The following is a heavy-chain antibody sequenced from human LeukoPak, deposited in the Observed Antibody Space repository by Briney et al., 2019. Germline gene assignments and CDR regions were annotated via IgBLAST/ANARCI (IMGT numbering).Heavy chain of an antibody. CDR1: GYTFTAYY. V-gene: IGHV1-2*02. J-gene: IGHJ2*01. CDR3: AIQPWGSGNNWYFDL. Sequence: ASVKVSCKASGYTFTAYYIHWVRQAPGQGLEWMGWISTNSGGTDYAQKFKGRVTMTRETYISTTYVELSSLTSDDTAVYYCAIQPWGSGNNWYFDLWGRGTLVTVSS. CDR2: ISTNSGGT. D-gene: IGHD7-27*01.